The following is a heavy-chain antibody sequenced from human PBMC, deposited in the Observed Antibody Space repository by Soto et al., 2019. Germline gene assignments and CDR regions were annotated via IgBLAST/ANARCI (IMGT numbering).Heavy chain of an antibody. Sequence: VGSLRLSCVASGFTFSNYWMSWVRQAPGKGLEWVANMKKDGSQKYYVDSVKGRFTISRDNARNSLYLQMNSLRVEDTAVYYCARDWFDAWGQGTLVTVSS. CDR3: ARDWFDA. V-gene: IGHV3-7*01. J-gene: IGHJ5*02. CDR1: GFTFSNYW. CDR2: MKKDGSQK.